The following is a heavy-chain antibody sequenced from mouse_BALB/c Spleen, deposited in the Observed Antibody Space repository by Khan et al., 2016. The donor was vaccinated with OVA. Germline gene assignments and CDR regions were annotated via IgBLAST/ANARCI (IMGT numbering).Heavy chain of an antibody. CDR2: IRGKANNHAT. CDR3: ARHYPQCDGSVSYALDY. V-gene: IGHV6-6*01. D-gene: IGHD1-1*01. Sequence: EVKLEESGGGLVQPGGSMKLSCTASGFSFSDAWMDWVRQSPEKGLEWVAEIRGKANNHATYYGESVKGRFTISRDDSKSSVYLQMNNLRLEDTGTYYCARHYPQCDGSVSYALDYWGQGNSVTVSS. CDR1: GFSFSDAW. J-gene: IGHJ4*01.